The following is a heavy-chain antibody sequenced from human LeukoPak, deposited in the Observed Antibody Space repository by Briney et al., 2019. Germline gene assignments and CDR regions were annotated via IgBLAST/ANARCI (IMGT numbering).Heavy chain of an antibody. Sequence: TSQTLSLTCAISGDSVSSNSAAWNWIRQSPSRGLEWLGRTYYRSKWYNDYAVSVKSRITINPDTSKNQFSLQLNSVTPEDTAVYYCARDRGSGSWSLYHHYYYYGMDVWGQGTTVTVSS. CDR3: ARDRGSGSWSLYHHYYYYGMDV. J-gene: IGHJ6*02. CDR1: GDSVSSNSAA. CDR2: TYYRSKWYN. D-gene: IGHD6-13*01. V-gene: IGHV6-1*01.